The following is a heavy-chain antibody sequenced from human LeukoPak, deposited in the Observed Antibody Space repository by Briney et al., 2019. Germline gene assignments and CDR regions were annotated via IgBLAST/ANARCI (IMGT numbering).Heavy chain of an antibody. J-gene: IGHJ4*02. CDR2: IYYTGNT. CDR1: GVSISSSNSY. CDR3: ARIGYSNYRRSPGY. D-gene: IGHD4-11*01. V-gene: IGHV4-39*07. Sequence: PSETLSLTCTVSGVSISSSNSYWGWIRQPPGKGLEWIGSIYYTGNTYYNASLKSRVTISVDTSKNQSSLKLSSVTAADTAVYYCARIGYSNYRRSPGYWGQGTLVTVSS.